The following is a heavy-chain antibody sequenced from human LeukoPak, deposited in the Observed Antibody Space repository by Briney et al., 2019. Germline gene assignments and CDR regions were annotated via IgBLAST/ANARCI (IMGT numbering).Heavy chain of an antibody. CDR1: GFTFGSYA. J-gene: IGHJ4*02. V-gene: IGHV3-23*01. CDR2: ISPSGDRT. D-gene: IGHD3-22*01. CDR3: AIMHGYYDGSGYWVQ. Sequence: GGSLRLSCAASGFTFGSYAMSWVRQAPGKGLEWVSLISPSGDRTSNADSVEGRFTISRDNPRNTLYLQMNSLRDDDTAVYYCAIMHGYYDGSGYWVQWGQGTLVTVSS.